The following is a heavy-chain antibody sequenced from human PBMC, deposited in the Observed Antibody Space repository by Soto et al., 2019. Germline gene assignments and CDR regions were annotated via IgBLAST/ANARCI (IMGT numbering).Heavy chain of an antibody. J-gene: IGHJ1*01. CDR2: ISFDASEK. V-gene: IGHV3-30*04. D-gene: IGHD5-12*01. CDR1: GFRFSGFG. CDR3: ARDFGGYVHLWDKSNY. Sequence: QVQLVESGGGVVQPGASLTLSCAASGFRFSGFGMHWVRQAPGKGLEWVAVISFDASEKFYVDSVKGRFSISRDDSHSKVFLQMNSLRREDTGVYYCARDFGGYVHLWDKSNYWGQGTLVNVS.